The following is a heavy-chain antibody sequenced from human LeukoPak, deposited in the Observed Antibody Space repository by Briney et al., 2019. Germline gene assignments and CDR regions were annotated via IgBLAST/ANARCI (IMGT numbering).Heavy chain of an antibody. J-gene: IGHJ6*02. CDR3: AREGGGGTYYYFGMDV. D-gene: IGHD2-21*01. CDR2: ISTYNGNT. Sequence: ASVKVSCKASGYTFTSYGISWVRQAPGQGLEWMGWISTYNGNTNYAQNLQGRVTMTSDTSTSTAYMELRSLRSDDTAVYYCAREGGGGTYYYFGMDVWGQGTTVTVSS. CDR1: GYTFTSYG. V-gene: IGHV1-18*01.